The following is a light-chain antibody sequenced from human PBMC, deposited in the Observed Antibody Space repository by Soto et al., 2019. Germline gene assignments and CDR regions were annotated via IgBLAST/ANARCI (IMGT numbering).Light chain of an antibody. V-gene: IGKV3-20*01. CDR2: GAS. CDR1: QSINSF. CDR3: QQYGGSPRT. J-gene: IGKJ1*01. Sequence: EIVFTQSPGTLSFVPGEGATPSFMASQSINSFLAWYQQRRGQAPRLLIHGASNRATGIPDRFSGSGSGTDFTLTISRLEPEDFAVYYCQQYGGSPRTFGQGTKVDIK.